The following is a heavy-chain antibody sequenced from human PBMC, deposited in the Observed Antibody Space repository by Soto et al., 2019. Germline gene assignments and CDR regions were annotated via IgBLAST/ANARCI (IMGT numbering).Heavy chain of an antibody. CDR1: GFSFRAYA. CDR2: ISHNGGST. D-gene: IGHD2-15*01. J-gene: IGHJ3*01. CDR3: ARIVVTVFSDAFDL. V-gene: IGHV3-23*01. Sequence: PGGSLRLSCTASGFSFRAYAMTWVRQAPGKGLEWLSAISHNGGSTYYADSVQGRFTISRDNSLNTLYLQLTSLRDADTALYYCARIVVTVFSDAFDLWGQGTLVTVSS.